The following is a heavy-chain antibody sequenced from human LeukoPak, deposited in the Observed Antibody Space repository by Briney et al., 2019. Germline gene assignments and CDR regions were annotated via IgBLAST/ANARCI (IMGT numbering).Heavy chain of an antibody. D-gene: IGHD2/OR15-2a*01. Sequence: ASVKVSCKSSGYTFTSYYMHWVRQAPGQGREWMGMINPSGGRTGYAQRFQGRVTMTWDTSTSTVYMDLSSLRSEDTAVYYCARGPVDYYYFDHWGQGTLVTVSS. CDR3: ARGPVDYYYFDH. CDR2: INPSGGRT. CDR1: GYTFTSYY. J-gene: IGHJ4*02. V-gene: IGHV1-46*01.